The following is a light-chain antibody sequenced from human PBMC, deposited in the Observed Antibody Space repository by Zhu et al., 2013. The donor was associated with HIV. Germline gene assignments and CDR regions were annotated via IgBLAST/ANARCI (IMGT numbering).Light chain of an antibody. V-gene: IGKV3-20*01. CDR2: GAS. J-gene: IGKJ1*01. CDR1: QTISSNY. Sequence: EIVLTQSPGTLSVSPGERATLSCRASQTISSNYLAWYQQRPGQAPRLLIHGASNRATGISDRFSGTGSGTDFTLTISRLETDDSAVYYCQQYGDSPPWTFGQGTKVEIK. CDR3: QQYGDSPPWT.